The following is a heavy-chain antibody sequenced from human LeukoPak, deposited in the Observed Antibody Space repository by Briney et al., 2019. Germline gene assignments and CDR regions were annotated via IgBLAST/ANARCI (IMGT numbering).Heavy chain of an antibody. V-gene: IGHV1-2*02. Sequence: ASVKVSCKASGYTFTGYYMHWVRQAPGQGLEWMGWINPNSGGTNYAQKFQGRVTMTRDTSNSTAYMELSRLRSDDTAVYYCAKDRSTALAFDIWGQGTMVTVSS. J-gene: IGHJ3*02. CDR3: AKDRSTALAFDI. CDR1: GYTFTGYY. CDR2: INPNSGGT.